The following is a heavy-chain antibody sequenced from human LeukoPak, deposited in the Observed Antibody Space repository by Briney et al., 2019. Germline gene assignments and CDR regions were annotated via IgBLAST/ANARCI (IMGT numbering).Heavy chain of an antibody. CDR3: ARDSRIAAAGLLYYYYYYGMDV. CDR1: GYTFTSYY. D-gene: IGHD6-13*01. CDR2: INPSGGST. J-gene: IGHJ6*02. Sequence: ASVKVSCKASGYTFTSYYMHWVRQAPGQGLKWMGIINPSGGSTSYAQKFQGRVTMTRGTSTSTVYMELSSLRSEDTAVYYCARDSRIAAAGLLYYYYYYGMDVWGQGTTVTVSS. V-gene: IGHV1-46*01.